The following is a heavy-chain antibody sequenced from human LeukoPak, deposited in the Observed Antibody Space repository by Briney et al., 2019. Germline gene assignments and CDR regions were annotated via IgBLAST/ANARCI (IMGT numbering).Heavy chain of an antibody. CDR2: IYSGGGT. D-gene: IGHD5-12*01. CDR3: ARGASGYVPFDY. V-gene: IGHV3-66*01. J-gene: IGHJ4*02. Sequence: PGGSLRPSCAASGFTVSSTFMSWVRQAPGKGLEWVSVIYSGGGTYYADSVRGRFTISRDNSKNTLYLQMDSLRAEDTAVYYCARGASGYVPFDYWGQGTLVTVSS. CDR1: GFTVSSTF.